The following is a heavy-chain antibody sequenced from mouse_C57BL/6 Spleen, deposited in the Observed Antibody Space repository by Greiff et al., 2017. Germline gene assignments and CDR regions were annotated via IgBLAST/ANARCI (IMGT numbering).Heavy chain of an antibody. Sequence: EVQGVESGEGLVKPGGSLKLSCAASGFTFSSYAMSWVRQTPEKRLEWVAYISSGGDYIYYADTVKGRFTISRDNARNTLYLQMSSLKSEDTAMYYCTREAYYYGSSFDVWGTGTTVTVSS. J-gene: IGHJ1*03. CDR3: TREAYYYGSSFDV. V-gene: IGHV5-9-1*02. CDR2: ISSGGDYI. CDR1: GFTFSSYA. D-gene: IGHD1-1*01.